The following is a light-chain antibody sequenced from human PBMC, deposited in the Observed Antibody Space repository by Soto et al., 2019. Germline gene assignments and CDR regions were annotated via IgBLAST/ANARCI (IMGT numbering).Light chain of an antibody. CDR3: AAWDDSLSGGV. Sequence: QSVLPHPRSASWTPGHTVAISCSGSSFNIGFNYVYWYQQLPGMAPKLLIHSNDERPSGVPDRFSGSKSGTSASLAISGLRSEDEAEYYCAAWDDSLSGGVFGTGTKVTVL. CDR2: SND. V-gene: IGLV1-47*02. CDR1: SFNIGFNY. J-gene: IGLJ1*01.